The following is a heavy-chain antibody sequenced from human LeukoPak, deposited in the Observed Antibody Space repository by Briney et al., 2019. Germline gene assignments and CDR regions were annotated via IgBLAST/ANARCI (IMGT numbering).Heavy chain of an antibody. CDR1: GYTFTGYY. D-gene: IGHD3-10*01. V-gene: IGHV1-18*04. J-gene: IGHJ6*02. Sequence: GASVKVSCKASGYTFTGYYMHWVRQAPGQGLEWMGWISAYNGNTNYAQKLQGRVTMTTDTSTSTAYMELRSLRSDDTAVYYCARDSLLWFGEQKPGYYYGMDVWGQGTTVTVSS. CDR3: ARDSLLWFGEQKPGYYYGMDV. CDR2: ISAYNGNT.